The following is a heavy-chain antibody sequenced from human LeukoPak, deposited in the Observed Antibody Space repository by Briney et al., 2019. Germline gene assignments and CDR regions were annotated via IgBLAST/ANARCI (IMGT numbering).Heavy chain of an antibody. CDR2: VSYSGST. CDR3: ARGKRGYSSSWYDY. D-gene: IGHD6-13*01. J-gene: IGHJ4*02. V-gene: IGHV4-59*01. CDR1: GGSMSIYY. Sequence: PSETLSLTCSVAGGSMSIYYWSWIRQPPGKGLEWIGYVSYSGSTTYNPSLKSRVTISVDTSKNHFSLKLSSVTAADTAVYYCARGKRGYSSSWYDYWGQGTLVTVSS.